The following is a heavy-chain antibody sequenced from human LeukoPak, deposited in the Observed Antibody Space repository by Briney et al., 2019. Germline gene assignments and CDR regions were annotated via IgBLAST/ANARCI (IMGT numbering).Heavy chain of an antibody. V-gene: IGHV1-3*01. Sequence: ASVKVSCKASGYTFTSYAMHWVRQAPGQRLEWMGWINAGNGNTKYSQKFQGRVTITRDTSASTAYMELSSLRSEDTAVYYCARESCSSTSCYIYYYDMDVWGQGTTVTVSS. CDR3: ARESCSSTSCYIYYYDMDV. J-gene: IGHJ6*02. CDR1: GYTFTSYA. D-gene: IGHD2-2*01. CDR2: INAGNGNT.